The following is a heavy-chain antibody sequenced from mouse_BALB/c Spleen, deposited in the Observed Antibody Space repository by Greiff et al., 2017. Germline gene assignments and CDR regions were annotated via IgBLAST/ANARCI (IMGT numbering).Heavy chain of an antibody. D-gene: IGHD2-4*01. Sequence: EVQLQQSGPELGKPGASVKISCKASGYSFTGYNMYWVKQSHRKSLEWIGYIDPYNGGTSYNQKSKGKATLTVDKSSSTAYMHLNSLTSEDSAIYYCARISRYYAIDYWGQGTSVTVSS. CDR2: IDPYNGGT. CDR1: GYSFTGYN. V-gene: IGHV1S135*01. J-gene: IGHJ4*01. CDR3: ARISRYYAIDY.